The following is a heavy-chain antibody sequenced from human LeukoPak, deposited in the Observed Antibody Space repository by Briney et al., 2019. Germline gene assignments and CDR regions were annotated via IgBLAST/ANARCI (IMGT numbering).Heavy chain of an antibody. D-gene: IGHD2-15*01. J-gene: IGHJ6*03. CDR1: GFTFSSYW. V-gene: IGHV3-74*01. Sequence: SGGSLRLSCAASGFTFSSYWMHWVRQAPGKGLVWVSRINTDGSSTSYADSVKGRFTISRDNAKNTLYLQMDSLRAEDTAVHYCARDERIWGYMDVWGKGTTVTVSS. CDR3: ARDERIWGYMDV. CDR2: INTDGSST.